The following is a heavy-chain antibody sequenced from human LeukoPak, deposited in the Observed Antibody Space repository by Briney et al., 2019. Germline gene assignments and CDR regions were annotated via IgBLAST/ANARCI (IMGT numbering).Heavy chain of an antibody. CDR2: ISYDGSNK. Sequence: PGGSLRLSCAASGFTFSSYAMHWVRQAPGKGLEWVAVISYDGSNKYYADSVKGRFTIFRDNSKNTLYLQMNSLRAEDTAVYYCARDTRCSGGSCYEYLVPSAFDIWGQGTMVTVSS. CDR1: GFTFSSYA. J-gene: IGHJ3*02. V-gene: IGHV3-30-3*01. CDR3: ARDTRCSGGSCYEYLVPSAFDI. D-gene: IGHD2-15*01.